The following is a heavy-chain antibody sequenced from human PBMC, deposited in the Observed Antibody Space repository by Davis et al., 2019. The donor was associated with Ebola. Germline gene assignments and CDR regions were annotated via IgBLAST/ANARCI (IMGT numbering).Heavy chain of an antibody. D-gene: IGHD1-26*01. CDR2: INSDGSDT. V-gene: IGHV3-74*01. CDR1: GFTFSSYW. J-gene: IGHJ3*02. Sequence: HTGGSLRLSCAASGFTFSSYWMHWVRQVPGKGLVWVSRINSDGSDTDYADSVKGRFTVSRHNSKNTLYLQMNSLRAEDTAVYYCARALGVLDAFDIWGQGTMVTVSS. CDR3: ARALGVLDAFDI.